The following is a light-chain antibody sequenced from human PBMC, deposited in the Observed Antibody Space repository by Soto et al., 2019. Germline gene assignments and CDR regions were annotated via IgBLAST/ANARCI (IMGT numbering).Light chain of an antibody. Sequence: DIQLTPSPSSVSASVGDRVTITCRASQDISKWLAWYQQKPGKAPELLIYAASSLQSAVPLRFSGSGSGTDFILTISSLQPEDFATYYCQQAHTFPRAFGGGTKVEI. CDR1: QDISKW. V-gene: IGKV1-12*01. CDR2: AAS. CDR3: QQAHTFPRA. J-gene: IGKJ4*01.